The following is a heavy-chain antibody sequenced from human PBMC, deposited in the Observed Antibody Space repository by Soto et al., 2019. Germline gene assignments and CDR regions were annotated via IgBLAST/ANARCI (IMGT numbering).Heavy chain of an antibody. CDR2: FYYTGST. J-gene: IGHJ4*02. CDR3: ARSMHYSDGSNFSPFDY. V-gene: IGHV4-61*01. D-gene: IGHD3-22*01. Sequence: QVQLQESGPGLLKPSETLSLTCTVSGGSVSSGNYYWSWIRQPPGKGLEWIGYFYYTGSTNYNPSIMRRVTISIDASTKQSSLRLSVVTAADAAVYYCARSMHYSDGSNFSPFDYWGQGTLVTVSS. CDR1: GGSVSSGNYY.